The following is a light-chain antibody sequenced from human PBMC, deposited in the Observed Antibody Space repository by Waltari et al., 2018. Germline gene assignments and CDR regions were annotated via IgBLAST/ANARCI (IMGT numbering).Light chain of an antibody. CDR2: AAK. CDR1: SSDVGRYNL. V-gene: IGLV2-23*01. CDR3: CSYAGTSTWV. J-gene: IGLJ3*02. Sequence: HSALTQPASVSGSPGQSITISCTGTSSDVGRYNLVSWYQQHPGKAPKLLIHAAKKRPSGISDRFSGSESGNTASLTISGLQAEDEADYSCCSYAGTSTWVFGGGTKVTVL.